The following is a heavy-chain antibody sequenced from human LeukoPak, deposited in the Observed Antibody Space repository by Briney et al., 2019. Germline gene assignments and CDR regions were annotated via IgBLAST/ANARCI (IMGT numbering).Heavy chain of an antibody. CDR2: IHPRSGDT. V-gene: IGHV1-2*02. CDR3: ARNYGYYYYYYGMDV. J-gene: IGHJ6*02. D-gene: IGHD4-17*01. CDR1: GYSFTAFY. Sequence: ASVKVSCKASGYSFTAFYIHWVRQAPGQGLEWMGWIHPRSGDTRYAQKFQGRVIMARDTSISTVYMDLSSLGSDDTAVYYCARNYGYYYYYYGMDVWGQGTTVTVSS.